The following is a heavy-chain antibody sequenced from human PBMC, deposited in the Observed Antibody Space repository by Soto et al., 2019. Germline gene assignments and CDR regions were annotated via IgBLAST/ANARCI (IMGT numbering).Heavy chain of an antibody. CDR2: INPNSGGT. Sequence: ASVKVSCKASGYTFTGYYMHWVRQAPGQGLEWMGWINPNSGGTNYAQKFQGRVTMTRDTSISTAYMELSRLRSDDTAVYYCARNGRPTIFGVDDEIWFDPWGQGTLVTVSS. CDR1: GYTFTGYY. J-gene: IGHJ5*02. CDR3: ARNGRPTIFGVDDEIWFDP. D-gene: IGHD3-3*01. V-gene: IGHV1-2*02.